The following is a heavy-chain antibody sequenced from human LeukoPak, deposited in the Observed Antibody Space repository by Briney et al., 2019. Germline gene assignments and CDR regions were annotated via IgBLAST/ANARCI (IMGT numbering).Heavy chain of an antibody. J-gene: IGHJ5*02. D-gene: IGHD3-3*01. Sequence: SETLSLSCTVSADSISSYYWSWIRQPAGKGLEWIGRIHPSGSTNYNPSLKSRVTLSVDTSKNQFSLKLSSVTAADTAVYYCARQWGGTYYDFWSGYYTNWFDPWGQGTLVTVSS. CDR1: ADSISSYY. V-gene: IGHV4-4*07. CDR2: IHPSGST. CDR3: ARQWGGTYYDFWSGYYTNWFDP.